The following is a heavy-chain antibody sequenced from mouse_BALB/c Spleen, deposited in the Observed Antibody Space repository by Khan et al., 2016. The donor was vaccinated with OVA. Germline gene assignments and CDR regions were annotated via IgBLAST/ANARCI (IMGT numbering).Heavy chain of an antibody. CDR1: GYSFTNYY. Sequence: VRLQQSGPDLVKPGASVKMSCKASGYSFTNYYVNWVKQSHGKSLECIGRVNPNTGNTNYNQKFKGKAILIVDTSSSTAYMELRGLTPEDSAVYYCAKGYDFVAYWGQGTLVTVSA. CDR3: AKGYDFVAY. V-gene: IGHV1-26*01. D-gene: IGHD2-14*01. CDR2: VNPNTGNT. J-gene: IGHJ3*01.